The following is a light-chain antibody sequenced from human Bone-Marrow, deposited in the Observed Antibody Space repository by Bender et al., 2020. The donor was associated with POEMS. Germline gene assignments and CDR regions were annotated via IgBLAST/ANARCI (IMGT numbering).Light chain of an antibody. CDR2: TNN. V-gene: IGLV1-44*01. Sequence: QSVVTQPPSASGTPGQKVTISCSGSRSNIRSNNVYWYQQVPGTAPKLLIYTNNERPSGVPDRFSGSKSGTSASLAITGLQSDDEAIYFCVAWDASLNGWVFGGGTKLTVL. CDR1: RSNIRSNN. J-gene: IGLJ3*02. CDR3: VAWDASLNGWV.